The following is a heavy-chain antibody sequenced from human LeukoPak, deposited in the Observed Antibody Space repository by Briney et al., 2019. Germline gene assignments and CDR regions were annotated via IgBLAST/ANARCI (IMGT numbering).Heavy chain of an antibody. J-gene: IGHJ6*04. CDR3: ARGWRKFGELFNYYYYYGMDV. CDR2: INSSSSYT. CDR1: GFTFSDYY. V-gene: IGHV3-11*06. Sequence: GGSLRLSCAASGFTFSDYYMSWIRQAPGKGLEWVSYINSSSSYTNYADSVKGRFTISRDNAKNSLYLQMNSLRAEDTAVYYCARGWRKFGELFNYYYYYGMDVWGKGTTVTVSS. D-gene: IGHD3-10*01.